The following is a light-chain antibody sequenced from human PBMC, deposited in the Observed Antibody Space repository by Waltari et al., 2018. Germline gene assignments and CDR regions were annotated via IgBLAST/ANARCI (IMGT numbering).Light chain of an antibody. CDR2: DAS. J-gene: IGKJ2*01. Sequence: EIVLTQSPATLSLSPGETATLSCRASQSVGTYLAWYQQRPGQAPRLLIYDASNRATGSPARFRGSASGTDFTLTISSLEPEDFAVYYCQQRSNWTPHTFGQGARLEIK. CDR1: QSVGTY. V-gene: IGKV3-11*01. CDR3: QQRSNWTPHT.